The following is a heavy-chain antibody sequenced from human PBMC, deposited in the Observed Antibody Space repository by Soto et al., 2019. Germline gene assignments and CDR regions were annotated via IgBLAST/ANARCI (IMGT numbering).Heavy chain of an antibody. CDR3: ARRGRDIVVVVAANDAFDI. Sequence: SETLSLTCTVSGGSISSSSYYWGWIRQPPGKGLEWIGSIYYSGSTYYNPSLKSRVTISVDTSKNQFSLKLSSVTAADTAVYYCARRGRDIVVVVAANDAFDIWGQGTMVTVSS. V-gene: IGHV4-39*01. J-gene: IGHJ3*02. CDR2: IYYSGST. D-gene: IGHD2-15*01. CDR1: GGSISSSSYY.